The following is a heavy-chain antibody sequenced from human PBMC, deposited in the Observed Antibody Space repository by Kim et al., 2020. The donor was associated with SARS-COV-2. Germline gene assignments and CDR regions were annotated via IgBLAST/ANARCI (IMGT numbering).Heavy chain of an antibody. D-gene: IGHD2-21*02. CDR3: ARDQERGVVTDDY. V-gene: IGHV1-18*01. Sequence: YAQKFQDRVTMTTDTSTSTAYMELRSLRSDDTAVYFCARDQERGVVTDDYWGQGTLVTVSS. J-gene: IGHJ4*02.